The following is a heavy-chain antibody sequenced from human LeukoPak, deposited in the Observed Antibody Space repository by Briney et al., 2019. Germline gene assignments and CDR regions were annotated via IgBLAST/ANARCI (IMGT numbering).Heavy chain of an antibody. Sequence: ASVKVSCKASGYTFTSYGISWVRQAPGQGLEWMGWISAYNGNTNYAQKLQGRVTMTTDTPTSTAYMELRSLRSDDTAVYYCAREGLRSIAARRGTRDYMDVWGKGTTVIVSS. CDR1: GYTFTSYG. CDR2: ISAYNGNT. V-gene: IGHV1-18*01. D-gene: IGHD6-6*01. CDR3: AREGLRSIAARRGTRDYMDV. J-gene: IGHJ6*03.